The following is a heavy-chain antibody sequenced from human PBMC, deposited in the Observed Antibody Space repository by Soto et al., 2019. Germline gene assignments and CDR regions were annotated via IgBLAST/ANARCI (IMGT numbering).Heavy chain of an antibody. J-gene: IGHJ3*02. Sequence: GGSLRLSCAASGFTVNNFGMHWVRQAPGKGPEWVAMISHDGTAKYYADSVKGRFTISRDSSKTTVYLQMNSLRPDDTAVYYCASWHLREHAYDIWGQGTTVTV. D-gene: IGHD4-17*01. CDR1: GFTVNNFG. CDR3: ASWHLREHAYDI. CDR2: ISHDGTAK. V-gene: IGHV3-30*03.